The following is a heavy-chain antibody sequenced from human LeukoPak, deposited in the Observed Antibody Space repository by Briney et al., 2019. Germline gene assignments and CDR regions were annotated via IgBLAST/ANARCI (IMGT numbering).Heavy chain of an antibody. CDR1: GFMFSKSW. CDR3: ARDLVWFGEPKGYYNYMDV. J-gene: IGHJ6*03. Sequence: GGSLRLSCAASGFMFSKSWMHWVRQVPGKGLVWVARIYNDGSTTNYADSVKGRFTISRDNAANTLFLQMSSLRAEDTAVYYCARDLVWFGEPKGYYNYMDVWGKGTTVTVSS. D-gene: IGHD3-10*01. V-gene: IGHV3-74*01. CDR2: IYNDGSTT.